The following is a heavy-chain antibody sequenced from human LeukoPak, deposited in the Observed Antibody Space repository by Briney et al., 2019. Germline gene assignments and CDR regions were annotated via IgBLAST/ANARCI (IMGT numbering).Heavy chain of an antibody. CDR2: TRSDSYGETT. V-gene: IGHV3-49*04. CDR1: RFTFSSYA. CDR3: TRAAWLST. J-gene: IGHJ5*02. Sequence: GGSLRLSCAASRFTFSSYAMNWVRQAPGKGLEWVGFTRSDSYGETTEYAASVRGRFTISRDDSKTIAYLQMNSLKTEDTAVYYCTRAAWLSTWGQGTLVTVSS. D-gene: IGHD5-12*01.